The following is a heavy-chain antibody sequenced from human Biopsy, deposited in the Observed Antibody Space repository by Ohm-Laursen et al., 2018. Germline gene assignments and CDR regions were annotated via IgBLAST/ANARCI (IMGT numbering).Heavy chain of an antibody. D-gene: IGHD1-26*01. Sequence: GASVKVSCKVSGYTLTALSMHWVRQAPGQGLEWMGGIIPLFDTTHHAQQFQGRVTITADRSTSTAYMELSSLRSDDTAVYYCARDALGGGSYRFFYWGQGSLVTVSS. CDR3: ARDALGGGSYRFFY. CDR1: GYTLTALS. V-gene: IGHV1-69*06. CDR2: IIPLFDTT. J-gene: IGHJ4*02.